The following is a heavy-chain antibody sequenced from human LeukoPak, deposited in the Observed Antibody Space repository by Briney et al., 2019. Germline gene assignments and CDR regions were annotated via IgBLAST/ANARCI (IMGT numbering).Heavy chain of an antibody. J-gene: IGHJ1*01. CDR1: GFTFSDYY. Sequence: GGSLRLSCAASGFTFSDYYMSWIRQAPGKGLEWVSYISSSGSTIYYADSVKGRFTIPRDNAKNSLYLQMNSLRAENTAVYYCARDACSSTSCYPMEYFQHWGQGTLVTVSS. CDR3: ARDACSSTSCYPMEYFQH. CDR2: ISSSGSTI. D-gene: IGHD2-2*01. V-gene: IGHV3-11*04.